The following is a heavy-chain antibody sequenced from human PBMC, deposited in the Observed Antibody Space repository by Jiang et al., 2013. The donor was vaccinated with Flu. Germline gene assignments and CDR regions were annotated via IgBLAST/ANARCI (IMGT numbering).Heavy chain of an antibody. V-gene: IGHV2-5*01. J-gene: IGHJ4*02. CDR2: IYWNDDK. CDR3: AHSLFQGTPMCYFDY. CDR1: GFSLSTSGVG. D-gene: IGHD1-1*01. Sequence: KPTQTLTLTCTFSGFSLSTSGVGVGWIRQPPGKALEWLALIYWNDDKRYSPSLKSRLTITKDTSKNQVVLTMTNMDPVDTATYYCAHSLFQGTPMCYFDYWGQGTLVTVSS.